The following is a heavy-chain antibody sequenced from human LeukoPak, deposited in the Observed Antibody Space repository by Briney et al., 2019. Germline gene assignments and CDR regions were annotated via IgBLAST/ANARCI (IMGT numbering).Heavy chain of an antibody. D-gene: IGHD2-2*02. CDR1: GYTFTSYD. CDR2: MNPNSGNT. J-gene: IGHJ4*02. CDR3: ARADIVVVPAAIWTGHGFDY. Sequence: ASVKVSCKASGYTFTSYDINWVRQATGQGLEWMGWMNPNSGNTGYAQKFQGRVTITRNTSISTAYMELSSLRSEDTAVYYCARADIVVVPAAIWTGHGFDYWGQGTLVTVSS. V-gene: IGHV1-8*03.